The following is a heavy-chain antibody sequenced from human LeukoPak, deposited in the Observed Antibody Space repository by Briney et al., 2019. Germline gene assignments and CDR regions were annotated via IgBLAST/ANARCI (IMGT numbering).Heavy chain of an antibody. CDR3: ARVGRGDHTWGSYYFDH. D-gene: IGHD3-16*01. J-gene: IGHJ4*02. V-gene: IGHV4-59*01. Sequence: PSETLSLTCTVSGDSISSYHWSWIRQPPGKGLEWIGYISYSGSTNYNPSLKSRVTISVDTSKNQFSLKLCSVTAADAAVYYCARVGRGDHTWGSYYFDHWGQGTLVTVSS. CDR2: ISYSGST. CDR1: GDSISSYH.